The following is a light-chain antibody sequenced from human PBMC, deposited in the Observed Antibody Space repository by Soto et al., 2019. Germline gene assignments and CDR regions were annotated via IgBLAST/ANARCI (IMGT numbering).Light chain of an antibody. J-gene: IGKJ1*01. CDR1: QSVSSN. CDR2: GAS. V-gene: IGKV3-11*01. CDR3: QQRSNWPKT. Sequence: EIVLTQSPATLSLSPGERATLSCRASQSVSSNLAWYQQKPGQAPRLLIYGASSRATGIPVRFSGSGSGTDFTLTISSLEPEDFAVYYCQQRSNWPKTFGQGTKVDIK.